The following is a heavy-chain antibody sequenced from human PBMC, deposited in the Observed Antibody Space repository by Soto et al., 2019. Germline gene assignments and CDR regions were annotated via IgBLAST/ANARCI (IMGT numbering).Heavy chain of an antibody. J-gene: IGHJ6*02. V-gene: IGHV1-69*01. CDR2: IIPIFGTA. Sequence: QVQLVQSGAEVKKPGSSVKVSCKASGGTFSSYAISWVRQAPGQGLEWMGGIIPIFGTANYAQKFQGRVTIIADESTRTAYMELSSLRSEDTAVYYCARSIAAAGPNSYYYGMDVWGQGTTVTVSS. CDR3: ARSIAAAGPNSYYYGMDV. D-gene: IGHD6-13*01. CDR1: GGTFSSYA.